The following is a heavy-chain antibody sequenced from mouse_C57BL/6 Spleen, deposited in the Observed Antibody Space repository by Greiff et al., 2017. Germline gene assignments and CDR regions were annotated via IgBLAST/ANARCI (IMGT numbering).Heavy chain of an antibody. CDR3: AREVYDNDEWFAY. CDR1: GYSFTSYG. D-gene: IGHD2-4*01. CDR2: IYPRSGNT. V-gene: IGHV1-81*01. Sequence: QVQLQQSGAELARPGASVKLSCKASGYSFTSYGISWVKQRTGQGLEWIGEIYPRSGNTYYNEKFKGKATLTADKSSSTAYMELRSLTSEDSAVYFCAREVYDNDEWFAYWGQGTLVTVSA. J-gene: IGHJ3*01.